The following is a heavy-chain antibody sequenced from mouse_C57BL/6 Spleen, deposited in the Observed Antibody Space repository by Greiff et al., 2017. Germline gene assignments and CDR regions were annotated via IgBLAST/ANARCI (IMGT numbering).Heavy chain of an antibody. Sequence: EVQLVESGGGLVKPGGSLKLSCAASGFTFSSYAMSWVRQTPEKRLEWVATISDGGSYTYYPDNVKGRFTISRDNAKNNLYLQMSHLKSEDTAMYYCAREDDGSFAYWGQGTLVTVSA. J-gene: IGHJ3*01. D-gene: IGHD2-3*01. CDR2: ISDGGSYT. V-gene: IGHV5-4*01. CDR3: AREDDGSFAY. CDR1: GFTFSSYA.